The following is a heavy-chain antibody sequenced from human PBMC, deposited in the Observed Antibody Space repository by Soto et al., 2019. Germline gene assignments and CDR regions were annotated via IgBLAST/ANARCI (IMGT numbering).Heavy chain of an antibody. V-gene: IGHV1-69*12. CDR3: ARLEQQLVDYWYLDF. CDR1: GGTFSSNA. J-gene: IGHJ2*01. D-gene: IGHD6-13*01. CDR2: IVPMFGVS. Sequence: QVQLVQSGAEVRKPGSSVTVSCKASGGTFSSNAIVWVRQAPGQGLEWMGGIVPMFGVSKNAQKFQGRVTITADESTRTAYMKLSSLRSVDTAVYYCARLEQQLVDYWYLDFWGRGTLVTVSS.